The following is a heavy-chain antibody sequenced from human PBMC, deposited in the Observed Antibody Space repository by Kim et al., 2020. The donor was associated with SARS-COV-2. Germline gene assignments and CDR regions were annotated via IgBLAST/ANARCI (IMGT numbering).Heavy chain of an antibody. Sequence: SETLSLTCTVSGGSISSYYWSWIRQPPGKGLEWIGYIYYSGSTNYNPSLKSRVTISVDTSKNQFSLKLSSVTAADTAVYYCARKFPFDAFDIWGQGKMVTVSS. CDR3: ARKFPFDAFDI. V-gene: IGHV4-59*13. J-gene: IGHJ3*02. CDR1: GGSISSYY. CDR2: IYYSGST.